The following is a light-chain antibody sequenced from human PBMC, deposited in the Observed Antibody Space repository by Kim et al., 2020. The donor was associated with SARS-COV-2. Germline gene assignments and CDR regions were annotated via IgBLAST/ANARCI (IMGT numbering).Light chain of an antibody. CDR2: SSN. J-gene: IGLJ3*02. V-gene: IGLV1-44*01. Sequence: ELSQPPSVSGTPGQRVTISCSGSSSNIGRNTVNWYQQVPGMAPKLLIYSSNQRPSGVPDRFSASKSGTSASLAISGLQSEDEADYYCAAWDDSLNGVFGGGTQLTVL. CDR3: AAWDDSLNGV. CDR1: SSNIGRNT.